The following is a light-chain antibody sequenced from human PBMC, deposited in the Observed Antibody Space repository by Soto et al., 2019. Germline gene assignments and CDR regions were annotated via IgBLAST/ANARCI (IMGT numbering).Light chain of an antibody. CDR2: DAS. CDR1: QRVSTY. CDR3: HKRSKCLHT. Sequence: EIVLTQSPATLSLSPGDTATLSCRATQRVSTYLAWYQQKPGQAPRLLIYDASTRAPGIPARFSGSGSETDFTLTITSLGPEDFAVYSCHKRSKCLHTFGGGTKGDIK. V-gene: IGKV3-11*01. J-gene: IGKJ4*02.